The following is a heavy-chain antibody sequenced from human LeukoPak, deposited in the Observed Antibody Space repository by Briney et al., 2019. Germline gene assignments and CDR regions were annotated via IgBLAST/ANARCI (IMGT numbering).Heavy chain of an antibody. V-gene: IGHV3-23*01. CDR3: AKDLILWFGEFDY. CDR2: ISGSGGST. D-gene: IGHD3-10*01. CDR1: GFTFSSYA. Sequence: GGSLRLSCAASGFTFSSYAMSWVRQAPGKGLEWVSAISGSGGSTYYADSVKGRFTISRDNSKNTLYLRMNSLRAEDTAVYYCAKDLILWFGEFDYWGQGTLVTVSS. J-gene: IGHJ4*02.